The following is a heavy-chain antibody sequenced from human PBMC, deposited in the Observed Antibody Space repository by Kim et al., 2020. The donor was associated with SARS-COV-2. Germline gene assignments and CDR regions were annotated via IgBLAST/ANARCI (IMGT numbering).Heavy chain of an antibody. CDR3: AKDALAYLNGFDY. J-gene: IGHJ4*02. D-gene: IGHD3-3*02. V-gene: IGHV3-23*01. Sequence: SDAVKGRFTISRGNSKNTLYLQMTSLRAEDTDVYYCAKDALAYLNGFDYWGQGTLVTVSS.